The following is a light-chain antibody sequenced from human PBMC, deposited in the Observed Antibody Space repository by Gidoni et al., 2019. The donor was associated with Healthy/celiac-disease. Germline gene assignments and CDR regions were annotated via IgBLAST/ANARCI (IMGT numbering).Light chain of an antibody. CDR1: SSDVGGYNY. V-gene: IGLV2-11*01. Sequence: QSALTQPRSVSGSPGHSVTISCTGTSSDVGGYNYVSWYKQHPGKAPKLMIYDVSKRPSGVPVRFAGSKSGNTASLTISGLQAEDEADYYCCSYAGSFVVFGGGTKLTVL. J-gene: IGLJ2*01. CDR3: CSYAGSFVV. CDR2: DVS.